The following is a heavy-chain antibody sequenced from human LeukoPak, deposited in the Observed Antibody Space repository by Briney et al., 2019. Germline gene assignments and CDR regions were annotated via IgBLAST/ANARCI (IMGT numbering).Heavy chain of an antibody. V-gene: IGHV3-64D*06. CDR3: VKCSGGSCYYYGMDV. CDR2: ISSNGGST. D-gene: IGHD2-15*01. Sequence: PGGSLRLSCSASGFTFSSYAMHWVRQAPGKGLEYVSAISSNGGSTYYADSVKGRFTISRDNSKNTLYLQMSSLRAEDTAVYYCVKCSGGSCYYYGMDVWGQGTTVTVSS. J-gene: IGHJ6*02. CDR1: GFTFSSYA.